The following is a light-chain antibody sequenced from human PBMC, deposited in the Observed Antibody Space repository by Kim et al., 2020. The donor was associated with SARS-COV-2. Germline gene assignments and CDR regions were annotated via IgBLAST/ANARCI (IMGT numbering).Light chain of an antibody. V-gene: IGKV4-1*01. CDR2: WAS. Sequence: DIVMTQSPDSLAVSLGERATINCKSSQSVLYSSNNKNYLAWYQQRPGHPPKLLIYWASTRESGVPDRFSGSGSGTDFTLTISSLQAEDVAVYYCQQYYSTPQTFGQGTKVDIK. J-gene: IGKJ1*01. CDR3: QQYYSTPQT. CDR1: QSVLYSSNNKNY.